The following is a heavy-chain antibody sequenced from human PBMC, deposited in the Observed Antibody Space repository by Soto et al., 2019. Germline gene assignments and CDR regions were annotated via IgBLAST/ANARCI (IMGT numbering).Heavy chain of an antibody. Sequence: EVQLVESGGGLVKPGGSLRLSCAASGFTFSSYSMKWVRQAPGKGLEWVSSISSSSNYADSVKGRFTISRDNGKKSLYLKMNGQRAADTAVYYCERVSLELGYAFVYWGQGRLVNVS. V-gene: IGHV3-21*01. CDR1: GFTFSSYS. CDR2: ISSSS. CDR3: ERVSLELGYAFVY. J-gene: IGHJ4*02. D-gene: IGHD2-2*01.